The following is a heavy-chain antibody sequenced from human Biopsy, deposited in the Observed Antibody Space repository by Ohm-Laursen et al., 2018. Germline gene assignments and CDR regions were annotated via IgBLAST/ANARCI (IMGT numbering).Heavy chain of an antibody. V-gene: IGHV4-59*01. J-gene: IGHJ5*02. CDR2: VYNGGIT. CDR3: ARTPRDSFWSGSYKRGLWFDP. CDR1: GGSIISYY. Sequence: TLSLTCSVSGGSIISYYWTWIRQPPGKGLEWIGHVYNGGITNYNPSLKSRVTISKDTSKNQFSLQVNSVTAADSAVYYCARTPRDSFWSGSYKRGLWFDPWGQGTLVIVSS. D-gene: IGHD3-3*01.